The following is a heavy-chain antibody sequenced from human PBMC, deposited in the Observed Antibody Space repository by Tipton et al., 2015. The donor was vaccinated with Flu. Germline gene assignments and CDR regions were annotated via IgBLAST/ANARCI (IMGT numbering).Heavy chain of an antibody. Sequence: TLSLTCNVSGDSISTGSHYWNWIQQPAGKGLEWIGRIYTSGSTTYNPSLKSRVTISVDTSKNQFSLRLNSVTATDTAMYYCARDYCSGGICYPDYWGQGTLVTVSS. CDR2: IYTSGST. CDR1: GDSISTGSHY. J-gene: IGHJ4*02. D-gene: IGHD2-15*01. V-gene: IGHV4-61*02. CDR3: ARDYCSGGICYPDY.